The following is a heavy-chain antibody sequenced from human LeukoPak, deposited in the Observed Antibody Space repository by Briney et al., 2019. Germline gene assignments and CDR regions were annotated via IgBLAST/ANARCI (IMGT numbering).Heavy chain of an antibody. V-gene: IGHV3-11*04. CDR3: ARVGIYGYFDY. J-gene: IGHJ4*02. D-gene: IGHD2/OR15-2a*01. CDR2: ISSSGSTI. CDR1: GFTFSDYY. Sequence: GGSLRLSCAASGFTFSDYYMSWIRQAPGKGLEWVSYISSSGSTIYYADSVKGRFTISRDNSKNTLYLQMGSLRAEDMAVYYCARVGIYGYFDYWGQGTLVTVSS.